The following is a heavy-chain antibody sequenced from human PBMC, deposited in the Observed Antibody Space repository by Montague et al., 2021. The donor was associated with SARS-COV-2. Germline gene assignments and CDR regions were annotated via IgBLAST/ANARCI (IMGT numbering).Heavy chain of an antibody. CDR3: ARWDPQTLTLIGLRGKSASDY. D-gene: IGHD4-23*01. V-gene: IGHV4-34*01. Sequence: SETLSLTCAVYGGSFSGYYWTWIRQSPGKGLEWIAEINHSGTTNYNFNPSRRSRVTIEVDTYKSQFSLKLSSVTAADAGVYCCARWDPQTLTLIGLRGKSASDYWGQGTLVTVSS. CDR2: INHSGTT. J-gene: IGHJ4*02. CDR1: GGSFSGYY.